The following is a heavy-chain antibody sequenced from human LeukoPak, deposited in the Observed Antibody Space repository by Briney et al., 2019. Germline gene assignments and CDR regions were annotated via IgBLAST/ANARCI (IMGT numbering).Heavy chain of an antibody. D-gene: IGHD3-3*01. J-gene: IGHJ6*02. CDR3: ASEFLDYDFWSGRDPNYYYGMAV. CDR2: INPKSGGT. V-gene: IGHV1-2*02. Sequence: ASVKVSCKASGYTFTGYYMHWVRQAPGQGLEWMGWINPKSGGTNYAQKFQGRVTMTRDTSISTAYMELSRLRSDDTAVYYCASEFLDYDFWSGRDPNYYYGMAVWGQGTTVTVSS. CDR1: GYTFTGYY.